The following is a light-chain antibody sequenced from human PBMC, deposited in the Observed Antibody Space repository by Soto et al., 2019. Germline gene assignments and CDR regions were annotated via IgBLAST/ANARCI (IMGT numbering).Light chain of an antibody. J-gene: IGKJ1*01. Sequence: DIQMTQAPSTLSVSVRDRVTITCLASQTISSWLAWYQQKPGKAPKLLIYKASTLKSGVPSRFSGSGSGTEFTLTISSLQPDDFATYYCQHYNSYSEAFGQGTKVDI. V-gene: IGKV1-5*03. CDR2: KAS. CDR1: QTISSW. CDR3: QHYNSYSEA.